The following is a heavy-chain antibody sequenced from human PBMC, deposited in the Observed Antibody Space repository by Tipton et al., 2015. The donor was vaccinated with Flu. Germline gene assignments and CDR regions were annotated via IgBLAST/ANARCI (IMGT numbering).Heavy chain of an antibody. CDR2: INLSGST. D-gene: IGHD3-3*01. Sequence: LRLSCAVYGGSFGGYYWCWIRQPPGKGLEWIEEINLSGSTNYNPSLKSRVTISVDTSKNQFSLKLSSVTAADTAEYYCAREVFPYGFWSGHYPSKHAVHFIYWGQGTLVTVSS. CDR3: AREVFPYGFWSGHYPSKHAVHFIY. CDR1: GGSFGGYY. V-gene: IGHV4-34*01. J-gene: IGHJ4*02.